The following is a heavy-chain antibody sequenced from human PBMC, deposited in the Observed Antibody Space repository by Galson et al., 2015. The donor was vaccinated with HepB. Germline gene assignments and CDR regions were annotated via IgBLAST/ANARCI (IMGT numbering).Heavy chain of an antibody. CDR1: GFTFSSYG. D-gene: IGHD5-18*01. V-gene: IGHV3-30*03. CDR3: ARDGGEYSYGYEAY. CDR2: KSYDGSNK. J-gene: IGHJ4*02. Sequence: SLRLSCAASGFTFSSYGMHWVRQAPGKGLEWVAVKSYDGSNKYYADSVKGRFTISRDNSKNTLYLQMNSLRAEDTAVYYCARDGGEYSYGYEAYWGQGTLVTVSS.